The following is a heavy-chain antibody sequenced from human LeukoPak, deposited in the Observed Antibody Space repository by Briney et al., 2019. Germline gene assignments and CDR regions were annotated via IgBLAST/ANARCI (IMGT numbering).Heavy chain of an antibody. Sequence: PGRSLRLSCAASGFTFDDYAMHWVRQAPGKGLERVSGISWNSGNIGYADSVKGRFTISRDNAKNSLYLQMNSLRAEDTALYYCAKGQITGTTYGPEEVVTVDYWGQGTLVTVSS. V-gene: IGHV3-9*01. J-gene: IGHJ4*02. CDR1: GFTFDDYA. CDR2: ISWNSGNI. CDR3: AKGQITGTTYGPEEVVTVDY. D-gene: IGHD1-7*01.